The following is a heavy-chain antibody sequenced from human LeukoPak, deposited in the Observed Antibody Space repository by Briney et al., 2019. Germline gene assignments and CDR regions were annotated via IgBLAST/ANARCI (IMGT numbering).Heavy chain of an antibody. CDR2: ISYDGSNK. D-gene: IGHD3-3*01. V-gene: IGHV3-30-3*01. J-gene: IGHJ5*02. CDR1: GFTFSSYA. CDR3: ARDVLRFSRGLNWFDP. Sequence: GGSLRLSCAASGFTFSSYAMHWVRQAPGKGLEWVAVISYDGSNKYYADSVKGRFTISRDNSKNTLYLQMNSLRAEDTAVYYCARDVLRFSRGLNWFDPWGQGTLVTVSS.